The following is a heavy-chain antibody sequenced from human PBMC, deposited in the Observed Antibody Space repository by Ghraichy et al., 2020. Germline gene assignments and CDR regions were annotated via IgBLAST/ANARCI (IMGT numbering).Heavy chain of an antibody. J-gene: IGHJ5*02. CDR2: VYYSGSA. CDR3: TKLSEQWLGGWFDP. Sequence: SETLSLTCAVSGVSISSTSYYWGWIRQPPGKGLEWIASVYYSGSAYYNPSLKSRVTISADTSKNQFSLRLSSVTATDTAVYFCTKLSEQWLGGWFDPWGQGTLGTVSS. D-gene: IGHD6-19*01. CDR1: GVSISSTSYY. V-gene: IGHV4-39*01.